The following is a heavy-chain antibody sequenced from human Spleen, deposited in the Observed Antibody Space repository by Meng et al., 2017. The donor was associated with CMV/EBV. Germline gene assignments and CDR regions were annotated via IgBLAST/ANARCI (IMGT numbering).Heavy chain of an antibody. J-gene: IGHJ6*02. V-gene: IGHV5-51*01. CDR2: IFPADSDA. Sequence: GESLKISCKGSGYNFRSYWIGWVRQMPGKGLEWMGMIFPADSDARYSPSFQGQVTMSVDKSRSTAYLQWSSLKASDTAMYFCAKLYGYCSTTSCYFGGMDVWGQGTTVTVSS. CDR3: AKLYGYCSTTSCYFGGMDV. D-gene: IGHD2-2*01. CDR1: GYNFRSYW.